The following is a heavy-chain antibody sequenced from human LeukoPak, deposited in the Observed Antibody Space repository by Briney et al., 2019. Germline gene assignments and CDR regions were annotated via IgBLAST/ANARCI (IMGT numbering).Heavy chain of an antibody. CDR1: GGSFSGYY. Sequence: PSETLSLTCAVYGGSFSGYYWSWIRQPPGKGLEWIGEINDSGSTNYNPSLKSRVTISVDTSKNQFSLKLSSVTAADTAVYYCARQLSSSSLYYYYGMDVWGQGTTVTVSS. V-gene: IGHV4-34*01. D-gene: IGHD6-6*01. CDR3: ARQLSSSSLYYYYGMDV. J-gene: IGHJ6*02. CDR2: INDSGST.